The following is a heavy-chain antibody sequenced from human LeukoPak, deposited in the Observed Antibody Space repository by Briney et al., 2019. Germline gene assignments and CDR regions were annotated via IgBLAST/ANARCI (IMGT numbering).Heavy chain of an antibody. D-gene: IGHD5-12*01. CDR3: AADRGSGYDWNY. CDR1: GYTLTELS. CDR2: FDPEDGET. J-gene: IGHJ4*02. Sequence: AAVKVSCKVSGYTLTELSMHWVRQAPGKGLEWMGGFDPEDGETIYAQKFQGRVTMTEDTSTDTAYMELSSLRSEDTAVYYCAADRGSGYDWNYWGQGTLVTVSS. V-gene: IGHV1-24*01.